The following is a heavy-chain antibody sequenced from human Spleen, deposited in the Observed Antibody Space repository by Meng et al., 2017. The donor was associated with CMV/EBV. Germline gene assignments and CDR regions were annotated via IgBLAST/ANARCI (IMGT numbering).Heavy chain of an antibody. Sequence: ASVKVSCKASKYTFSDYYIHWVRQAPGRGFQWMGWINPYSGDTKYAQKFQGRVSMTSDTSTNTAYMELSRLKSDDTAVYYCARGDHSTSFFDHWGQGTLVTVSS. CDR1: KYTFSDYY. V-gene: IGHV1-2*02. CDR2: INPYSGDT. D-gene: IGHD3-16*02. J-gene: IGHJ4*02. CDR3: ARGDHSTSFFDH.